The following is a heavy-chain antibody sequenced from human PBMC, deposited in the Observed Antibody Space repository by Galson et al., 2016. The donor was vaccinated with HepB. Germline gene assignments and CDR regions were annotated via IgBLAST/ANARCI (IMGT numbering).Heavy chain of an antibody. CDR2: INQDGSVK. Sequence: SLRLSCAASGFRFSSLWMSWVRQAPGKGLEWVALINQDGSVKHYVDSVKGRFIVSRDNAKNSLYLQMDSLRAEDTALYYCLRDTGRGCPDSWGQGTLVTVSS. CDR3: LRDTGRGCPDS. CDR1: GFRFSSLW. J-gene: IGHJ4*02. V-gene: IGHV3-7*03. D-gene: IGHD3-10*01.